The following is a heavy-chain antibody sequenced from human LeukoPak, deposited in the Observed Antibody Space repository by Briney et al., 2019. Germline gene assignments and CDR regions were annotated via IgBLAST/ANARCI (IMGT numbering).Heavy chain of an antibody. CDR3: ATLGGIAAAGTGKGPYYGMDV. CDR2: IYYSGST. D-gene: IGHD6-13*01. Sequence: ETSETLSLTCTVSGGSISSYYWSWIRQPPGKGLEWIGYIYYSGSTNYNPSLKSRVTISVDTSKNQFSLKLSSVTAADTAVYYCATLGGIAAAGTGKGPYYGMDVWGQGTTVTVSS. J-gene: IGHJ6*02. V-gene: IGHV4-59*08. CDR1: GGSISSYY.